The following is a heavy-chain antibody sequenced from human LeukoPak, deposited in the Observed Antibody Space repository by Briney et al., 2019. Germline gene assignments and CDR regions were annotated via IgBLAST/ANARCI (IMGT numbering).Heavy chain of an antibody. CDR1: GGSISSSTYC. J-gene: IGHJ6*02. Sequence: PSETLSLTCTVSGGSISSSTYCWGWIRQPPGKGLEWIGSIYYSGSTYYNPSLKSRVTISVDTSKNQFSLKLSSVTAADTAAYYCARHNYKAGVVWGQGTTVTVSS. CDR3: ARHNYKAGVV. V-gene: IGHV4-39*01. D-gene: IGHD5-24*01. CDR2: IYYSGST.